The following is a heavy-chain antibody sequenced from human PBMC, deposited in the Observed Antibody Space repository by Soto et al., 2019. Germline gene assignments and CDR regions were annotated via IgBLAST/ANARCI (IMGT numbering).Heavy chain of an antibody. Sequence: SETLSLTCTVSGGSISSGDYYWSWIRQPPGKGLEWIGYIYYSGSTYYNPSLKSRVTISVDTSKNQFSLKLSSVTAADTAVYYCARAPRYYDFWSGYYDWGQGTLVTVSS. CDR1: GGSISSGDYY. CDR3: ARAPRYYDFWSGYYD. CDR2: IYYSGST. D-gene: IGHD3-3*01. V-gene: IGHV4-30-4*01. J-gene: IGHJ4*02.